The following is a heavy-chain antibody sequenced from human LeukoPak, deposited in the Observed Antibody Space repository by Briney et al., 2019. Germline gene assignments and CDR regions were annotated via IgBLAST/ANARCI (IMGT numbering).Heavy chain of an antibody. D-gene: IGHD3-10*01. CDR2: ISSSSSTI. V-gene: IGHV3-48*01. CDR1: GFTFSSYS. CDR3: ARIMVRGVIGY. Sequence: GGSLRLSCAASGFTFSSYSMNWVRQAPGKGLEWVSYISSSSSTIYYADSVEGRFTISRDNAKNSLYLQMNSLRAEDTAVYYCARIMVRGVIGYWGQGTLVTVSS. J-gene: IGHJ4*02.